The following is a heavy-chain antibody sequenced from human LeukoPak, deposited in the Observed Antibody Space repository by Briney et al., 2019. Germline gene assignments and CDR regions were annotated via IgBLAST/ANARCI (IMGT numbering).Heavy chain of an antibody. J-gene: IGHJ4*02. V-gene: IGHV4-39*01. CDR2: IYYGGST. Sequence: SETPSLTCTVSGGSISSSSYYWGWIRQPPGKGLEWIGSIYYGGSTYYNPSLKSRVTISVDTSKNQFSLKLSSVTAADTAVYYCARQGTAYNWNDRPIDYWGQGTLVTVSS. CDR1: GGSISSSSYY. CDR3: ARQGTAYNWNDRPIDY. D-gene: IGHD1-1*01.